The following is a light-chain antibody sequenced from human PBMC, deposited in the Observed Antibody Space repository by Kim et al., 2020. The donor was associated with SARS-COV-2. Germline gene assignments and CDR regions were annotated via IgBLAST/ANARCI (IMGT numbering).Light chain of an antibody. CDR1: SSDVGSYNH. J-gene: IGLJ3*02. CDR3: CSSAGGYTWV. Sequence: GHSVTISCTGPSSDVGSYNHVSWYQQHPGTAPKLMIYDVSKRPSGVPESFSGSKSGNPASLTISGLQAEDEADYYCCSSAGGYTWVFGGGTGLTVL. V-gene: IGLV2-11*03. CDR2: DVS.